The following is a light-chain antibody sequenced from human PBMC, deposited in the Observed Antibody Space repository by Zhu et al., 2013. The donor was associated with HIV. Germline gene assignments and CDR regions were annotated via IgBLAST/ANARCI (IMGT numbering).Light chain of an antibody. CDR2: WAS. V-gene: IGKV4-1*01. CDR3: QQYFSTPWT. CDR1: QSILYSSNNKNY. Sequence: DIVMTQSPDSLAVSLGERATINCKSSQSILYSSNNKNYLAWYQQKPGQPPKLLIYWASTRESGVPDRFSGSGSGTEFTLTISSLQAEDVAVYYCQQYFSTPWTFGQGTKVEVQ. J-gene: IGKJ1*01.